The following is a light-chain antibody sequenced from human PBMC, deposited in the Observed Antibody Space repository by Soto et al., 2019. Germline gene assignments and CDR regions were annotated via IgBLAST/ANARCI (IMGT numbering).Light chain of an antibody. J-gene: IGLJ1*01. Sequence: QSALTQPASVSASPGQSITISCTGTSSDVGGHNYVSWYQQHPGKAPKLMIYEVTNRPSGVSNRFSGSKSGNTASLTIAWLQAEYEADYYCRSYPSSNTRVVGTGTKLTVL. V-gene: IGLV2-14*01. CDR1: SSDVGGHNY. CDR2: EVT. CDR3: RSYPSSNTRV.